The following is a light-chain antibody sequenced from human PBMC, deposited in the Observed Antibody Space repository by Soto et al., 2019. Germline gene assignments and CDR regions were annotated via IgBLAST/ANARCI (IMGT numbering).Light chain of an antibody. CDR2: GAS. J-gene: IGKJ1*01. CDR3: QQYNSWLWT. CDR1: QSFAINN. V-gene: IGKV3-15*01. Sequence: EIVLTQSPGTLSLSPGERATLSCRASQSFAINNFAWYQQKPGQAPRLLIYGASTRATGIPARFSGSGSGTEFTLIISSLQSEDSAVYYCQQYNSWLWTFGQGTKVDIK.